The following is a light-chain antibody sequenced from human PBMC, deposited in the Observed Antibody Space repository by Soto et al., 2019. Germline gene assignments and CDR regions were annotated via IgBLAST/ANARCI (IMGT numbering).Light chain of an antibody. CDR1: QTVSSY. J-gene: IGKJ5*01. V-gene: IGKV3-11*01. Sequence: EIVFSQSPAPPSFSPGERATLSCRASQTVSSYLLWYQQKPGQAPRLLIYDASNRASGTPARFSGSGSETDFTLTISSLEPEDFAVYYCQHRMNWPLTFGQGTRLEIK. CDR2: DAS. CDR3: QHRMNWPLT.